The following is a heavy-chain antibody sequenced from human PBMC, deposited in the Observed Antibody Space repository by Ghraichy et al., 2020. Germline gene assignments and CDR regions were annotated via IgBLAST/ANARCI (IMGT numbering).Heavy chain of an antibody. CDR2: ISYDGSNK. V-gene: IGHV3-30*04. D-gene: IGHD3-3*01. J-gene: IGHJ4*02. CDR3: ARDPTIFGVVITPDY. Sequence: GGSLRLSCAASGFTFSSYAMHWVRQAPGKGLEWVAVISYDGSNKYYADSVKGRFTISRDNSKNTLYLQMNSLRAEDTAVYYCARDPTIFGVVITPDYWGQGTLVTVSS. CDR1: GFTFSSYA.